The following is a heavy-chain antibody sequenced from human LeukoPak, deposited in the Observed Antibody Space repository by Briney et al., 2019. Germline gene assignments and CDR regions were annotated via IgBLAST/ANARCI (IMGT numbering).Heavy chain of an antibody. V-gene: IGHV3-23*01. Sequence: GGSLRLSCAASGFTFSSYAMSWVRQAPGKGLEWVSAISGSGGSTYYADSVKGRFTISRDNSKNTLYLQMNSLRAEDTAVYYCAKKDFLTGYYNHFDYWGQGTLVTVSS. CDR2: ISGSGGST. J-gene: IGHJ4*02. CDR3: AKKDFLTGYYNHFDY. D-gene: IGHD3-9*01. CDR1: GFTFSSYA.